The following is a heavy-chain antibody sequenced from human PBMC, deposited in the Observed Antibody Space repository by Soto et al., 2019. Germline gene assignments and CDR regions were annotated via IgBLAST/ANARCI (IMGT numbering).Heavy chain of an antibody. CDR2: ISAYNGNT. D-gene: IGHD3-22*01. J-gene: IGHJ4*02. CDR3: ARVTGYYDSSGYTTGPPDFDY. CDR1: GYTFTSYG. V-gene: IGHV1-18*01. Sequence: ASVKVSCTASGYTFTSYGISWVRQAPGQGLEWMGWISAYNGNTNYAQKLQGRVTMTTDTSTSTAYMELRSLRSDDTAVYYCARVTGYYDSSGYTTGPPDFDYWGQGTLVTVSS.